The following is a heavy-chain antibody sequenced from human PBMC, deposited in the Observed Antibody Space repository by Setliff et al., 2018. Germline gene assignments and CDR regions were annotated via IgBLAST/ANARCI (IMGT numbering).Heavy chain of an antibody. CDR1: GDFISSGSYY. Sequence: PSETLSLTCSLSGDFISSGSYYWSWIRQTAGNGLEWIGHVSSRGNTNYNPSLKSRVTISIDTSSKHFSLILTSVTAADTAVYYCARDPGYPSGVAGGLDTWGQGTTVTVSS. V-gene: IGHV4-61*09. D-gene: IGHD2-2*03. CDR2: VSSRGNT. CDR3: ARDPGYPSGVAGGLDT. J-gene: IGHJ3*02.